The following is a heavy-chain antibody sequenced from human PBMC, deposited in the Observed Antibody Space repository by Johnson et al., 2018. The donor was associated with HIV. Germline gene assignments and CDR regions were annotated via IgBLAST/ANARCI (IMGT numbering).Heavy chain of an antibody. CDR2: IKQDGSNK. CDR3: AKETPSSGGTFDI. CDR1: GFTFSSYW. J-gene: IGHJ3*02. Sequence: EVQLVESGGGLVQPGGSLRLSCAASGFTFSSYWMSWVRQAPGKGLEWVANIKQDGSNKYYADSVKGRFTISRDNSKNTLYLQMNSLRAEDTAVYYFAKETPSSGGTFDIWGQGTMVTVSS. D-gene: IGHD6-25*01. V-gene: IGHV3-7*01.